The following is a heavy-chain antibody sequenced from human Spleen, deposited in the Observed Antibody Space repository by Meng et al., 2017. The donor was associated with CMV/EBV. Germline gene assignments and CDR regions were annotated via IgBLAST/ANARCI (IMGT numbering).Heavy chain of an antibody. CDR2: IGSRSTYI. D-gene: IGHD3-16*01. CDR3: AKDPGGEWSHYYYGMDV. V-gene: IGHV3-21*01. Sequence: GESLKISCAASGFSFSAYSMNWVRQAPGKGLECVSSIGSRSTYIYYADSVKGRFTISRDNAKNSLYLQMNSLRAEDTAVYYCAKDPGGEWSHYYYGMDVWGQGTTVTVSS. CDR1: GFSFSAYS. J-gene: IGHJ6*02.